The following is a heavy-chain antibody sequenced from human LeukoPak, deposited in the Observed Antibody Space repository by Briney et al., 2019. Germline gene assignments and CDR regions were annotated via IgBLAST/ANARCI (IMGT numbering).Heavy chain of an antibody. CDR2: IYYSGST. CDR1: GGSISSYY. CDR3: AGAQDTFGGVIALDY. D-gene: IGHD3-16*02. V-gene: IGHV4-59*01. J-gene: IGHJ4*02. Sequence: PSETLSLTRTVSGGSISSYYWSWIRQPPGKGLGWIGYIYYSGSTNYNPSLKSRVTISVDTSKNQFSLKLSSVTAADTAVYYCAGAQDTFGGVIALDYWGQGTLVTVSS.